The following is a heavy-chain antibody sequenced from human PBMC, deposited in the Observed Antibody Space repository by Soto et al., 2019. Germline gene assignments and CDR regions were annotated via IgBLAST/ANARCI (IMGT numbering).Heavy chain of an antibody. CDR1: GYTFTFRY. D-gene: IGHD1-1*01. J-gene: IGHJ3*02. V-gene: IGHV1-45*02. CDR2: ITPFKSDT. Sequence: ASMKVSCKASGYTFTFRYLHWVRQAPGQALEWMGWITPFKSDTNYTQKFQDRVTITRDRSVSTAYMELSNLRSDDTAMYYCARSPFAGSDAFDIWGQGTMVTVSS. CDR3: ARSPFAGSDAFDI.